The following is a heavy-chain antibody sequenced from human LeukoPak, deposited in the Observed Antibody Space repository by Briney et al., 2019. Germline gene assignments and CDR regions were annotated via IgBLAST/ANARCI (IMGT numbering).Heavy chain of an antibody. J-gene: IGHJ4*02. D-gene: IGHD4-17*01. Sequence: PGGSLRLSCAASGFTFSSYAMGWVRQAPGKGLEWVSGISGSGGITYYADSVKGRFTISRDNSKNTLHLQMNSLRAEDTAVYYCAKGRTVTRTDDWGQGTLATVSS. V-gene: IGHV3-23*01. CDR1: GFTFSSYA. CDR2: ISGSGGIT. CDR3: AKGRTVTRTDD.